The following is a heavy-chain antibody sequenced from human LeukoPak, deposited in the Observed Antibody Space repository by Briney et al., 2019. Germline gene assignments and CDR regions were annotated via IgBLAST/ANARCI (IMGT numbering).Heavy chain of an antibody. CDR3: ARDITGTTGYFDY. Sequence: PGGSLRLSCAASGFTFSSYGMHWVRQAPGKGLEWVAFIRYDGSNKYYADSVKGRFTISRDNSKNTLYLQMNSLRAEDTAVYFCARDITGTTGYFDYWGQGTLVTVSS. CDR1: GFTFSSYG. D-gene: IGHD1-20*01. J-gene: IGHJ4*02. CDR2: IRYDGSNK. V-gene: IGHV3-30*02.